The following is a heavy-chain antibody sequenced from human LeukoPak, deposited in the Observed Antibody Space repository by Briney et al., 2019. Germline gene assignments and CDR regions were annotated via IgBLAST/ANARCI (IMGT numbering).Heavy chain of an antibody. CDR2: IIPIFGTA. D-gene: IGHD1-1*01. V-gene: IGHV1-69*05. CDR1: GGTFSSYA. CDR3: ARDRTTGTSGVWFDP. Sequence: GSSVRVSCRASGGTFSSYAISCVRQAPGQGLEWMGRIIPIFGTANYAHKFQGRVTITTDESTSTAYMELSSLRSEDTAVYYCARDRTTGTSGVWFDPWGQGTLVTVSS. J-gene: IGHJ5*02.